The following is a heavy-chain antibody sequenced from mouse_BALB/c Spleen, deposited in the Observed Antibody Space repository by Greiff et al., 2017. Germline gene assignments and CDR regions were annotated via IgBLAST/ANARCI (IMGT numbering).Heavy chain of an antibody. Sequence: EVKVVESGGGFVQPGGSLRLSCATSGFTFSDFYMEWVRQPPGKRLEWIAASRNKANDYTTEYSASVKGRFIVSRDTSQSILYLQMNALRAEDTAIYYCARDNWFAMDYWGQGTSVTVSS. V-gene: IGHV7-1*02. CDR1: GFTFSDFY. CDR2: SRNKANDYTT. CDR3: ARDNWFAMDY. D-gene: IGHD4-1*01. J-gene: IGHJ4*01.